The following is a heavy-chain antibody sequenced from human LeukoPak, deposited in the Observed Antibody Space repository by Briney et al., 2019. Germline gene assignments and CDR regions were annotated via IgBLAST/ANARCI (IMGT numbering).Heavy chain of an antibody. Sequence: ASVKVSCKVSGYTLTELSMHWVRQAPGKGLEWMGGFDPEDGETIYAQTLPGRVTMTEDTSTDTAYMELSSLRSEDTAVYYCATDRPSSAKVGPRGYYYYYMDVWGKGTTVTVSS. D-gene: IGHD2-2*01. CDR2: FDPEDGET. V-gene: IGHV1-24*01. CDR1: GYTLTELS. J-gene: IGHJ6*03. CDR3: ATDRPSSAKVGPRGYYYYYMDV.